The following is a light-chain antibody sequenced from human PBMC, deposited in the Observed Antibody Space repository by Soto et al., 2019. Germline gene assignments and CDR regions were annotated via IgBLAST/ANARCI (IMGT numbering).Light chain of an antibody. V-gene: IGKV2-30*01. Sequence: DVVMTQSPLPLPVTLEQPASISCRPSRSLVYSDGNTSLNWFQQRPGQSPRRLIFEVSNRDSWVPDRFCGSAPATDAALNISRVEAEDVGGYFFMHGTHWTGTFGQGTKVDIK. J-gene: IGKJ1*01. CDR1: RSLVYSDGNTS. CDR3: MHGTHWTGT. CDR2: EVS.